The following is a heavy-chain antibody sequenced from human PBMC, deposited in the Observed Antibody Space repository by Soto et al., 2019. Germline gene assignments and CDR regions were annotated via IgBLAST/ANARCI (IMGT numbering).Heavy chain of an antibody. J-gene: IGHJ6*01. CDR3: ARLRLVVVPDATHGMDV. V-gene: IGHV5-10-1*01. D-gene: IGHD2-2*01. CDR1: GYSFTSYW. CDR2: IDPSDSYT. Sequence: PAESLTISCEVSGYSFTSYWISLVLQMPVEGLEWMGRIDPSDSYTNYSPSFQGHVTISADKSISTAYLQWSSLKASDTAMYYCARLRLVVVPDATHGMDVWGQGTTVTVSS.